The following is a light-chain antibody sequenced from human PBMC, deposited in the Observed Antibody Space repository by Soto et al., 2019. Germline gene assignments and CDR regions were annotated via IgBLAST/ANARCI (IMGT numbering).Light chain of an antibody. V-gene: IGLV2-8*01. CDR3: SAHGGTNPYV. CDR1: ASDIGGYTF. Sequence: QSALTQPPSASGSPGQSVAISCTGTASDIGGYTFVTWYQQHPGKAPKLLIYDVNKRPSGVPDRFSSSKSGNTASLTVSGLQAEDEADYYCSAHGGTNPYVFGTGTKLT. CDR2: DVN. J-gene: IGLJ1*01.